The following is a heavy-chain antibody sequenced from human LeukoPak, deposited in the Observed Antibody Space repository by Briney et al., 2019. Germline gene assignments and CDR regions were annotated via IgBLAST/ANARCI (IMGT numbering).Heavy chain of an antibody. J-gene: IGHJ4*02. V-gene: IGHV3-66*01. CDR1: GFTVSSNY. CDR2: IYSGGST. Sequence: GGSLRLSCAASGFTVSSNYMSWVRQAPGEGLEWVSVIYSGGSTYYADSVKGRFTISRDDSKNTLYLQMNSLRAEDTAVYYCARRGSGKVFDYWGQGTLVTVSS. CDR3: ARRGSGKVFDY. D-gene: IGHD2-15*01.